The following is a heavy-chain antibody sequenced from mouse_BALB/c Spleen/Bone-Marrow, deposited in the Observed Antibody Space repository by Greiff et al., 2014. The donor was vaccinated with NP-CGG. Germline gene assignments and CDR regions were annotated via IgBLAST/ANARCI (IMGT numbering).Heavy chain of an antibody. CDR2: IWSGGST. D-gene: IGHD2-12*01. CDR3: ARNPIRRNAMDY. V-gene: IGHV2-2*02. Sequence: QVQLKESGPGLVQPSQSLSITCTVSGFSLTSYGVHWVRQSPGKGLEWLGVIWSGGSTDYNAPFMSRLNISKDNSKSQVFFKMNSLQANDTALYYCARNPIRRNAMDYWGQGTSVTVSS. CDR1: GFSLTSYG. J-gene: IGHJ4*01.